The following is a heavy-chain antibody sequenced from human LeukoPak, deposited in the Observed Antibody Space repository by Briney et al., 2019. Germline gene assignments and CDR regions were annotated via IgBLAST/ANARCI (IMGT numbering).Heavy chain of an antibody. Sequence: GGSLRLSCAASGFTFSSSGMHWVRQPPGKGLEWVAFVRHDGSNKYYADSVKGRFTISRDNSKNTLFLQMNSLRAEDTAVYYCAKGPEKIVVVPAASRRLDPWGQGTLVTVSS. CDR1: GFTFSSSG. D-gene: IGHD2-2*01. J-gene: IGHJ5*02. CDR3: AKGPEKIVVVPAASRRLDP. V-gene: IGHV3-30*02. CDR2: VRHDGSNK.